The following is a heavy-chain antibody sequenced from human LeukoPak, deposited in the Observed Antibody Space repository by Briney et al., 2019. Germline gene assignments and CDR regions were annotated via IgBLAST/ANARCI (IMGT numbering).Heavy chain of an antibody. Sequence: SETLSLTCTVSGGSISSSSYYWGWIRQPPGKGLEWIGSIYYSGSTYYNPSLKSRVTTSVDTSKNQFSLKLSSVTAADTAVYYCARVSSVSVVATAPDYYYGMDVWGQGTTVTVSS. CDR1: GGSISSSSYY. CDR3: ARVSSVSVVATAPDYYYGMDV. J-gene: IGHJ6*02. CDR2: IYYSGST. D-gene: IGHD2-21*02. V-gene: IGHV4-39*07.